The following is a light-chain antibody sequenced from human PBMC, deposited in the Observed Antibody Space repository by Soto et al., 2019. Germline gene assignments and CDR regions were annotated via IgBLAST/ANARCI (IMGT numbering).Light chain of an antibody. CDR1: QFINNW. Sequence: DIQMTQSPSSVSASVGDTVTITCRASQFINNWVAWYQQKPGKAPNVLINGASNLQSGVPSRFSGSQFGTEFTLTITSLQPEDFATYFCQQANTFPHTFGQGTKVEIK. CDR3: QQANTFPHT. CDR2: GAS. V-gene: IGKV1D-12*01. J-gene: IGKJ2*01.